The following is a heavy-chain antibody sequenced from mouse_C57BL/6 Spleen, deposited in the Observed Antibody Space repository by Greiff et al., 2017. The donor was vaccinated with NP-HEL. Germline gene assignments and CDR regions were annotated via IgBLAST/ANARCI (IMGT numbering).Heavy chain of an antibody. CDR3: ARSELYPWFAY. D-gene: IGHD2-12*01. J-gene: IGHJ3*01. Sequence: EVQLQQSGPELVKPGASVKIPCKASGYTFTDYNMDWVKQSHGKSLEWIGDINPNNGGTIYNQKFKGKATLTVDKSSSTAYMELRSLTSEDTAVYYCARSELYPWFAYWGQGTLVTVSA. CDR2: INPNNGGT. CDR1: GYTFTDYN. V-gene: IGHV1-18*01.